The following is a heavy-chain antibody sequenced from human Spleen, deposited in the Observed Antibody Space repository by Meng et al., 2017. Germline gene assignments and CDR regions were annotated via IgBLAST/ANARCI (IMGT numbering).Heavy chain of an antibody. J-gene: IGHJ4*01. V-gene: IGHV4-38-2*02. D-gene: IGHD3-22*01. CDR1: GYSISSGYY. Sequence: SETLSLTCTVSGYSISSGYYWSWIRQSPGKGLEWIGSIYHSGSTYYNPSLKSRVTMSVDTSKKQFSLNLRSVTAADTAIYYCARDWAYYSDTTGYYFYFDYWGRGTLVTVSS. CDR3: ARDWAYYSDTTGYYFYFDY. CDR2: IYHSGST.